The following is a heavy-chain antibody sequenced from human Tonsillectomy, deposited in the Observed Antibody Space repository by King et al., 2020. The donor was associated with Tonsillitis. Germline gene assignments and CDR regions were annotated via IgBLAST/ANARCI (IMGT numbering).Heavy chain of an antibody. CDR1: GFTLSRYA. V-gene: IGHV3-30-3*01. CDR3: ARDLYSSFYYYYRMDV. J-gene: IGHJ6*02. D-gene: IGHD6-6*01. Sequence: VQLVESGGGVVQPGRSLRLSCAASGFTLSRYAMHWVRQAPGKGLEWVTFISHDGSDKYYADSVKGRFTISRDNSKNTLYLQMNSLRADDTAVYYCARDLYSSFYYYYRMDVWGQGTTVTVSS. CDR2: ISHDGSDK.